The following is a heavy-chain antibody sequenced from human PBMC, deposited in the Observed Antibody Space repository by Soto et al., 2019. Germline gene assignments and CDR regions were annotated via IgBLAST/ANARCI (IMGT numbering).Heavy chain of an antibody. CDR3: ARGSATVVTPGDY. D-gene: IGHD4-17*01. CDR2: ISYDGSNK. CDR1: GFTFSSYA. Sequence: QVQLVESGGGVVQPGRSMRLSCAASGFTFSSYAMHWVRQAPGKGLEWVAVISYDGSNKYYADSVKGRFTISRDNSKNTLYLQMNSLRAEDTAVSYCARGSATVVTPGDYWGQGTLVTVSS. V-gene: IGHV3-30-3*01. J-gene: IGHJ4*02.